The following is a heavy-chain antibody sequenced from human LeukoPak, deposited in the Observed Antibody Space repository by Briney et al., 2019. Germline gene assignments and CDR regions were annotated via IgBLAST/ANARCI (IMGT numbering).Heavy chain of an antibody. CDR1: GFTFSSYS. D-gene: IGHD4-17*01. CDR2: ISSSSSYI. J-gene: IGHJ4*02. Sequence: GGSLRLSCAASGFTFSSYSMNWVRQAPGKGLEWVSSISSSSSYIYYADSVKGRFTISRVNAKNSLYLQMNSLRAEDTAVYYCARPRNGDPGGYWGQGTLVTVSS. CDR3: ARPRNGDPGGY. V-gene: IGHV3-21*01.